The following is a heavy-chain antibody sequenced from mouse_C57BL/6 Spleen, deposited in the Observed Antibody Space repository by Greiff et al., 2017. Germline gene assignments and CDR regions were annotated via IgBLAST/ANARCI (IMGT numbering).Heavy chain of an antibody. CDR2: INPSNGGT. CDR1: GYTFTSYW. V-gene: IGHV1-53*01. Sequence: QVQLQQSGTELVKPGASVKLSCKASGYTFTSYWMHWVKQRPGQGLEWIGNINPSNGGTNYNEKFKSKATLTVDKSSSTAYMQLSSLSAEDSAVYYCARDSSGYGFAYWGQGTLVTVSA. D-gene: IGHD3-2*02. CDR3: ARDSSGYGFAY. J-gene: IGHJ3*01.